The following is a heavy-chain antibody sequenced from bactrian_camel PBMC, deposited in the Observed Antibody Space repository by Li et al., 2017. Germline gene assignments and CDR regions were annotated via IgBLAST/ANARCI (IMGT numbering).Heavy chain of an antibody. V-gene: IGHV3S25*01. D-gene: IGHD5*01. J-gene: IGHJ6*01. CDR3: AAAKYCLPGWLTLRAGSVGY. Sequence: QLVESGGGSVQAGGSLRLSCVASGYTYNRNCMAWFRQAPGKEREGVARIATGSGNTYYADSVKGRFTISQDNAKNTVYLQMNSLKPEDTAMYYCAAAKYCLPGWLTLRAGSVGYWGQGTQVAVS. CDR2: IATGSGNT. CDR1: GYTYNRNC.